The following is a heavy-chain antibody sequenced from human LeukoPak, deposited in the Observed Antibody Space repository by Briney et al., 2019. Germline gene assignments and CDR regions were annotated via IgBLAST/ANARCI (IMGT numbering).Heavy chain of an antibody. V-gene: IGHV1-18*01. CDR3: ARGPYCSGGTCYSQYFDY. D-gene: IGHD2-15*01. CDR2: ISAYNGNT. CDR1: GYTFTSYG. J-gene: IGHJ4*02. Sequence: ASVKVSCKASGYTFTSYGISWVRQAPGQGLEWMGWISAYNGNTNYAQKLQGRVIMTTDTSTSTAYMELRSLRSDDTAVYYCARGPYCSGGTCYSQYFDYWGQGTLVTVSS.